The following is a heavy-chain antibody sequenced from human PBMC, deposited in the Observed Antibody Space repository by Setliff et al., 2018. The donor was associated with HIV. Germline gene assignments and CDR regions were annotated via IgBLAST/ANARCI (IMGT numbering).Heavy chain of an antibody. CDR2: ISAYNGDT. D-gene: IGHD2-15*01. Sequence: VASVKVSCKASGYTFTDYYLHWVRQAPGQGLEWMGWISAYNGDTKYAQRLQGRVIMTTDTSTNTAYMELRNLRSDDTAIYYCARVDEYCSGINCYSGGEIDYWGQGTLVTVSS. J-gene: IGHJ4*02. V-gene: IGHV1-18*04. CDR3: ARVDEYCSGINCYSGGEIDY. CDR1: GYTFTDYY.